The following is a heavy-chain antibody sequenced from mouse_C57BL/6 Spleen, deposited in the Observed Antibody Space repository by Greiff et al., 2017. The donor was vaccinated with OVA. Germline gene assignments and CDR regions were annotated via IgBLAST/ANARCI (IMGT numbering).Heavy chain of an antibody. J-gene: IGHJ2*01. Sequence: QVHVKQSGAELVKPGASVKLSCKASGYTFTSYWMHWVKQRPGQGLEWIGMIHPNSGSTNYNEKFKSKATLTVDKSSSTAYMQLSSLTSEDSAVYYCANYDGPFDYWGQGTTLTVSS. CDR1: GYTFTSYW. V-gene: IGHV1-64*01. D-gene: IGHD2-3*01. CDR3: ANYDGPFDY. CDR2: IHPNSGST.